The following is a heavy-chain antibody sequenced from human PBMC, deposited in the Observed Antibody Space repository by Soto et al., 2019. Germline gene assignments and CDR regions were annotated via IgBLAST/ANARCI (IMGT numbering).Heavy chain of an antibody. J-gene: IGHJ4*02. D-gene: IGHD2-15*01. V-gene: IGHV3-64*01. CDR2: ISPDGGGT. CDR3: TRSRGYCSANSCLDFDY. Sequence: GGSLRLSCAASGFTFSSYAMHWVRQTPGEKMEYVSAISPDGGGTYYENSVKGRFIISRDKSISTAYLQWSSLKASDTAMYYCTRSRGYCSANSCLDFDYWGQGTLVTVSS. CDR1: GFTFSSYA.